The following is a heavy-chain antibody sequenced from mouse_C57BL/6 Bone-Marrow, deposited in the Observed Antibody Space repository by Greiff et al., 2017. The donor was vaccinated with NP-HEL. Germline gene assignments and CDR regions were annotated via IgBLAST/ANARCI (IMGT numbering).Heavy chain of an antibody. V-gene: IGHV5-17*01. Sequence: EVMLVESGGGLVKPGGSLKLSCAASGFTFSDYGMHWVRQAPEKGLEWVAYISSGSSTIYYADTVKGRFTISRDNAKNTLFLQMTSLRSEDTAMYYCARGIIYYDSYFDYWGQGTTLTVSS. CDR2: ISSGSSTI. D-gene: IGHD2-4*01. J-gene: IGHJ2*01. CDR1: GFTFSDYG. CDR3: ARGIIYYDSYFDY.